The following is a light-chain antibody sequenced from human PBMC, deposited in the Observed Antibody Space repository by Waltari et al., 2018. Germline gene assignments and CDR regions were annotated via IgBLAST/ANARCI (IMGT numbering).Light chain of an antibody. CDR1: ALPKQY. Sequence: SYELTQPPSVSVSPGQTARITCSGDALPKQYVYWYQQKSGQAPILGMYKDRERPSGIPELCSGSSSGKTVTLTSSGVQAEDEADYYCQSGDNSGTNRVLFGGGTKLTVL. V-gene: IGLV3-25*03. J-gene: IGLJ2*01. CDR2: KDR. CDR3: QSGDNSGTNRVL.